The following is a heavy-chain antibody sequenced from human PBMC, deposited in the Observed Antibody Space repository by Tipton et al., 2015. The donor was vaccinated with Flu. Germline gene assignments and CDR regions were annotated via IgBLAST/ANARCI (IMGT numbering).Heavy chain of an antibody. CDR1: GYIFTSYG. V-gene: IGHV1-18*01. CDR3: ARKGRYGDYATSAFDS. Sequence: QLVQSGPEVKKPGASVKVSCKASGYIFTSYGISWVRQAPGQGVEWMGWISAHNGNTKYAQKLQGRVTMTTDTSTSTAYMELRSLRSDDTAVYYCARKGRYGDYATSAFDSWGQGTMVTVSS. CDR2: ISAHNGNT. J-gene: IGHJ3*02. D-gene: IGHD4-17*01.